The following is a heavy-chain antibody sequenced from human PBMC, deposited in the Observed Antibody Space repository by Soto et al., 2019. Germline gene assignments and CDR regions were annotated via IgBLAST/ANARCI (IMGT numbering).Heavy chain of an antibody. CDR1: GGSISSSSYY. CDR2: IYYSGST. V-gene: IGHV4-39*02. J-gene: IGHJ6*02. Sequence: SETLSLTCTVSGGSISSSSYYWGWIRQPPGKGLEWIGSIYYSGSTYYNPSLKSRVTISVDTSKNQFSLKLSSVTAADTAVYYCARDPTGYSCSWHHYYYYYYGMDVWGQGTTVTVSS. CDR3: ARDPTGYSCSWHHYYYYYYGMDV. D-gene: IGHD6-13*01.